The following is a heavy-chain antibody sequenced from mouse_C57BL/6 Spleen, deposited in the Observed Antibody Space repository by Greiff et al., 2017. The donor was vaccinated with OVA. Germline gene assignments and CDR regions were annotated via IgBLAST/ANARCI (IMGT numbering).Heavy chain of an antibody. CDR2: IHPNSGST. CDR3: ARSTVVADY. J-gene: IGHJ2*01. V-gene: IGHV1-64*01. D-gene: IGHD1-1*01. CDR1: GGTCTSYW. Sequence: QVQLQQPGAELVKPGASVKLSCKDCGGTCTSYWMHWVKQRPGQGLEWIGMIHPNSGSTNDNEKFKSKATLTVDKSSSTAYMQLSSLTSEDSAVYYCARSTVVADYWGQGTTLTVSS.